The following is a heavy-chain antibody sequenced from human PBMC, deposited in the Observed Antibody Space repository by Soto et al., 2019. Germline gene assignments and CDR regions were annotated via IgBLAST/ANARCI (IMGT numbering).Heavy chain of an antibody. CDR1: GFTFETSW. CDR3: VRERISS. CDR2: IKQDGSEK. J-gene: IGHJ4*02. Sequence: EVQLVESGGGLVQPGGSLRLSCAASGFTFETSWMTWVRQAPGKGLEWVDNIKQDGSEKYYVDSVKGRFTISRDNAKNSLYLQMNSLRVEDTAVYFCVRERISSWGQGTLVTVSS. V-gene: IGHV3-7*01. D-gene: IGHD2-15*01.